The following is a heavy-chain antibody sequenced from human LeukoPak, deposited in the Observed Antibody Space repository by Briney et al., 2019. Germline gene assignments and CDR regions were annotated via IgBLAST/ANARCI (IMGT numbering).Heavy chain of an antibody. CDR2: IIPIFGTA. CDR3: ARADYGSGSYPYYYYYYMDV. V-gene: IGHV1-69*01. CDR1: GGTFSSYA. D-gene: IGHD3-10*01. Sequence: SVKVSCKASGGTFSSYAISWVRQAPGQGLEWMGGIIPIFGTANYAQKFQGRVTITADESTSTAYMELSSLRSEDTAVYYCARADYGSGSYPYYYYYYMDVWGKGTTVTVSS. J-gene: IGHJ6*03.